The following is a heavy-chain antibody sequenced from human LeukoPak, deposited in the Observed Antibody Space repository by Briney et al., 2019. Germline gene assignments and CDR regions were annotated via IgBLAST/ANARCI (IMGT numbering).Heavy chain of an antibody. CDR1: GFTFSNYA. CDR2: ISDSGDIT. J-gene: IGHJ6*02. Sequence: GGSLRLSCAASGFTFSNYALNWVRQAPGKGLEWVSIISDSGDITDYADSVKGRFTISRDNSKDMLYLQMNSLRAEDTAVYFCTKKITMVRGISYGMDVWGQGTTVTVSS. V-gene: IGHV3-23*01. CDR3: TKKITMVRGISYGMDV. D-gene: IGHD3-10*01.